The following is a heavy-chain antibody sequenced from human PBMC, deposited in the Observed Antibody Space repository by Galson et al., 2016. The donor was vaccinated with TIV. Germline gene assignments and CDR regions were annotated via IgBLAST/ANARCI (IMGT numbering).Heavy chain of an antibody. D-gene: IGHD5-24*01. CDR3: ARGGGDGQKALTHFDH. V-gene: IGHV6-1*01. J-gene: IGHJ4*02. CDR2: TYSRSRWYN. Sequence: CAISGDSVSSKSAAWNWIRQSPSRGLEWLGRTYSRSRWYNEYAVSVRSRISINPATSKNQFSLQLNSVTPEDTAIYYCARGGGDGQKALTHFDHWGQGTLVTVSS. CDR1: GDSVSSKSAA.